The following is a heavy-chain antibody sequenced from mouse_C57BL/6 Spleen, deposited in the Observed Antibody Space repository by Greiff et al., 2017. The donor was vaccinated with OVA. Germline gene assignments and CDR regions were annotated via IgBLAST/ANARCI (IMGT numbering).Heavy chain of an antibody. CDR3: ARSDYDGSMDY. J-gene: IGHJ4*01. V-gene: IGHV3-6*01. D-gene: IGHD2-4*01. CDR1: VYSITSGYY. CDR2: ISYDGSN. Sequence: ESGPGLVKPSQSLSLTCSVTVYSITSGYYWNWIRQFPGNKLEWMGYISYDGSNNYNPSLKNRISITRDTSKNQFFLKLNSVTTEDTATYYCARSDYDGSMDYWGQGTSVTVSS.